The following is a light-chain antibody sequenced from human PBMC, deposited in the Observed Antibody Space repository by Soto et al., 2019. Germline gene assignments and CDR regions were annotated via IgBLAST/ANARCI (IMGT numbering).Light chain of an antibody. CDR3: QQYGSSPSIT. J-gene: IGKJ5*01. Sequence: EIVLTQSPGTLSLSPGERATLSCRASQSVSSSYLAWYQQKPGQAPRLLIYGAFNRATGIPDRFSGSGSGTDFTLTISRLESEDFAVYYCQQYGSSPSITFGHGTRLEIK. CDR1: QSVSSSY. CDR2: GAF. V-gene: IGKV3-20*01.